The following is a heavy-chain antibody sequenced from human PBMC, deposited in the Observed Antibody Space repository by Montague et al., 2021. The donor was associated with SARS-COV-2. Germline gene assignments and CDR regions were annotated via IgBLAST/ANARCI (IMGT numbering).Heavy chain of an antibody. D-gene: IGHD3-9*01. CDR1: GFSLSTSGMC. CDR3: ARIRDYDILTGSYSGFDY. Sequence: PALVKPTQTLTLTCTFSGFSLSTSGMCVSWIRQPPGKALEWLALIDWDDDKYYSTSLKTWLTISKDTSKNQVVLTMTNMDPVDTATYYCARIRDYDILTGSYSGFDYGGQGTLVTVAS. V-gene: IGHV2-70*01. J-gene: IGHJ4*02. CDR2: IDWDDDK.